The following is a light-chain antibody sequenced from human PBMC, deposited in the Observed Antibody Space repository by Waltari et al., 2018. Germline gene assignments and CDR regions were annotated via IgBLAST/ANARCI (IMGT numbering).Light chain of an antibody. V-gene: IGKV4-1*01. CDR1: QSVLYSSNNKNY. CDR3: HQYYSTPWT. Sequence: DIVMTQSPDSLAVSLGERATINCQSSQSVLYSSNNKNYLTWYQQKPGQPPKLLLYWASTRESGVPDRFSGSGSGTDFTLTISSLQAEDVAVYYCHQYYSTPWTFGQGTKVEIK. J-gene: IGKJ1*01. CDR2: WAS.